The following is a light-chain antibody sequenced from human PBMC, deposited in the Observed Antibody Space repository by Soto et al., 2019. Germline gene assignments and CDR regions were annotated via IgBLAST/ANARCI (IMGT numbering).Light chain of an antibody. Sequence: EIVLTQSPATLSLSPGERATLSCRASQSVASNYLAWYQKRPGQAPRLLIYAASTRAAGIPDRFTGSGSGTDFTLTISRLEPEDFAVFFCHQYSRSPIFTFGPGTTVDIK. CDR1: QSVASNY. J-gene: IGKJ3*01. V-gene: IGKV3-20*01. CDR3: HQYSRSPIFT. CDR2: AAS.